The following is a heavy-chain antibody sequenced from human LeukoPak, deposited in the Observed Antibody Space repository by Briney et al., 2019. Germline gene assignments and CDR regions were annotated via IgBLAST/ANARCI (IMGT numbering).Heavy chain of an antibody. Sequence: GGSLRLPCAASGFTFSSYAMSWVRQAPGKGLEWVSAISGSGGSTYYADSVKGRFTISRDNSKNTLYLQMNSLRAEDTAVYYCAKDHPYCSSTSCPFDYWGQGTLVTVSS. CDR1: GFTFSSYA. J-gene: IGHJ4*02. CDR2: ISGSGGST. V-gene: IGHV3-23*01. D-gene: IGHD2-2*01. CDR3: AKDHPYCSSTSCPFDY.